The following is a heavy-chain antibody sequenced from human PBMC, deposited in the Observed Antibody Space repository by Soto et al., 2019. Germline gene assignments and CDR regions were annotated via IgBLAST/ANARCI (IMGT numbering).Heavy chain of an antibody. Sequence: QVQLVQSGAEVKKPGSSVKVSCKASGGTFSSYTISWVRQAPGKGLEWMGRIIPILGIANYAQKFQGRVTITADKSTSTAYMELSSLRSEDTAVYYCARAVGQQLLDYWGQGTLVTVSS. V-gene: IGHV1-69*02. CDR3: ARAVGQQLLDY. D-gene: IGHD6-13*01. J-gene: IGHJ4*02. CDR2: IIPILGIA. CDR1: GGTFSSYT.